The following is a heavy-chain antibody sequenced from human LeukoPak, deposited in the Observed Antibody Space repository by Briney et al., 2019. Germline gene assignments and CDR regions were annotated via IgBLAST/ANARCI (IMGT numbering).Heavy chain of an antibody. Sequence: PSETLSLTSLVSGGSISSYYWSWIRQPPGKGLEYIGYIHYGGSTNYNPSLKSRVTISVVTSKNQFSLKLTSVTAADTAVYYCGSLEPSGTYHWGQGTLVTVSS. J-gene: IGHJ5*02. CDR2: IHYGGST. D-gene: IGHD1-14*01. V-gene: IGHV4-59*08. CDR1: GGSISSYY. CDR3: GSLEPSGTYH.